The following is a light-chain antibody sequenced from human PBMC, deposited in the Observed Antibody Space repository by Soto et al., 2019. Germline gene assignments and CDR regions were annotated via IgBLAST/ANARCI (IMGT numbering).Light chain of an antibody. CDR1: QSISSW. V-gene: IGKV1-5*03. J-gene: IGKJ1*01. CDR2: KAS. CDR3: QQYNSYWT. Sequence: DIQMTQSPSTLSASVGDRVTITCRASQSISSWLAWYQQKPGKAPKLLIYKASNLESGVPSRFSGSAPGTEFTLTISSLQPDDFATYYCQQYNSYWTFGQGTKVEIK.